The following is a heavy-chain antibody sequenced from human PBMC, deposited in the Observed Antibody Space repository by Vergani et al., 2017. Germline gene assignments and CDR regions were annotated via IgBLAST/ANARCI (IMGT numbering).Heavy chain of an antibody. CDR2: ISSSSSYI. V-gene: IGHV3-21*01. Sequence: EVQLVESGGGLVKPGGSLRLSCAASGFTFSSYSMNWVRQAPGKGLEWVSSISSSSSYIYYADSVKGRFTISRDNAKNSLYLQMNSLRAEDTAVYYCARDLGMATITAYYYGMDVWGQGP. CDR3: ARDLGMATITAYYYGMDV. CDR1: GFTFSSYS. J-gene: IGHJ6*02. D-gene: IGHD5-24*01.